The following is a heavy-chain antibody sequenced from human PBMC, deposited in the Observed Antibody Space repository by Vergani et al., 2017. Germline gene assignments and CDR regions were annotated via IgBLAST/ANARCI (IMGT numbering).Heavy chain of an antibody. J-gene: IGHJ1*01. CDR1: GFTFSNAW. CDR3: TTEYYDFWSGYYTAEYFQH. Sequence: EVQLLESGGGLVQPGGSLRLSCAASGFTFSNAWMSWVRQAPGKGLEWVGRIKSKTDGGTTDYAAPVKGRFTISRDDSKNTLYLQMNSLKTEDTAVYYCTTEYYDFWSGYYTAEYFQHWGQGTLVTVSS. V-gene: IGHV3-15*01. CDR2: IKSKTDGGTT. D-gene: IGHD3-3*01.